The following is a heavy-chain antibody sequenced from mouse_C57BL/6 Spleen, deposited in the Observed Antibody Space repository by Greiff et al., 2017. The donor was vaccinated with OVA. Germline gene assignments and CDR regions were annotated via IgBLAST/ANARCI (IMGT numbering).Heavy chain of an antibody. V-gene: IGHV1-52*01. CDR1: GYTFTSYW. D-gene: IGHD1-2*01. CDR3: AREGTTAYWYCDV. J-gene: IGHJ1*02. CDR2: IDPSDSET. Sequence: VQLQQPGAELVRPGSSVTLSCKASGYTFTSYWMHWVKQRPIQGLEWIGNIDPSDSETHYNQKFKDKATLTVDKSSSTAYMQLSSLTSEDSAVYYCAREGTTAYWYCDVWGTGTTVTVSS.